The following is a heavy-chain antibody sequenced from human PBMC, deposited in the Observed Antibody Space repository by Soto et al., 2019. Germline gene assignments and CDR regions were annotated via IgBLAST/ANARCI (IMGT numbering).Heavy chain of an antibody. Sequence: QVRLVQSGAEVKKPGASVKVSCKASGYTFTTYGISWVRQAPGQGPEWMGWISAYNGNTYYAQKIQDRVAMTTDTSTRTAYMELRSLRSDDTAVYYCARDLPIALAGTGLHLDYWGQGTLVTVSS. CDR1: GYTFTTYG. CDR3: ARDLPIALAGTGLHLDY. CDR2: ISAYNGNT. D-gene: IGHD6-19*01. V-gene: IGHV1-18*01. J-gene: IGHJ4*02.